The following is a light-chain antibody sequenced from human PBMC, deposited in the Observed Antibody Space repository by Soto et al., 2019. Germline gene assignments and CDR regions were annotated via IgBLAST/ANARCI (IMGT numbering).Light chain of an antibody. CDR2: GAS. J-gene: IGKJ4*01. CDR3: QQADSFPLT. V-gene: IGKV1-12*01. Sequence: DIQMTQSPSSVSASVGDRVTITCRASQGISTWLDWYQQKPGKAPTLLIYGASSLQSGVPSRFSGSASGTDFTLTITSLQPEDFATYYCQQADSFPLTFGGGTKVEIK. CDR1: QGISTW.